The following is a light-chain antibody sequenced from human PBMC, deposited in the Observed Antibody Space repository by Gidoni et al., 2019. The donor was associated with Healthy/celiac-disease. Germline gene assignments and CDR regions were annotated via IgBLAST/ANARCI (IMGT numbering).Light chain of an antibody. Sequence: DIQMTQPPSSLSASVGDRVTITCRASQSISSYLNWYQQKPGKAPKLLIYAASSLQSGVPSRFSGSGSGTDFTLTISSLQPEDFATYYCQQSYSTLALTFGQGTRLEIK. CDR3: QQSYSTLALT. CDR2: AAS. CDR1: QSISSY. J-gene: IGKJ5*01. V-gene: IGKV1-39*01.